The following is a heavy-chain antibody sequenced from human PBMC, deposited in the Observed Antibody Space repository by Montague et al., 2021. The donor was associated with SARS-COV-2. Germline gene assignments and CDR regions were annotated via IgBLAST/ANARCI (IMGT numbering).Heavy chain of an antibody. V-gene: IGHV3-7*01. D-gene: IGHD3-16*01. Sequence: SLRLSFSASGFTFSNHWMSWVRQAPGKGLEWVANIKQDGSEKYYLDSVKGRFTVSRDNAKNSLYLRMSSLRAEDTAVYYCARDIRDYVLREFDFWGQGTLVYVAS. CDR3: ARDIRDYVLREFDF. J-gene: IGHJ4*02. CDR2: IKQDGSEK. CDR1: GFTFSNHW.